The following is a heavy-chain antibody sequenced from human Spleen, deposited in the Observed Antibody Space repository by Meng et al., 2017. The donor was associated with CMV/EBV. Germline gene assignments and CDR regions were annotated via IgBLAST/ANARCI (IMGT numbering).Heavy chain of an antibody. Sequence: GGSLRLSCTASGFSFSNYAMTWVRQAPGKGLEWVSSISSSSSYIYYADSLKGRFTISRDNAKNSLYLQMNSLRAEDTAVYYCAREKRDFWSGYYNVNLIDYWGQGTLVTVSS. CDR2: ISSSSSYI. J-gene: IGHJ4*02. CDR1: GFSFSNYA. V-gene: IGHV3-21*04. CDR3: AREKRDFWSGYYNVNLIDY. D-gene: IGHD3-3*01.